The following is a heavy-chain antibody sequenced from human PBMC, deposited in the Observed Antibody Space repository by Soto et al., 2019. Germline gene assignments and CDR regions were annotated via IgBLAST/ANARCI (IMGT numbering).Heavy chain of an antibody. CDR1: GFSLSNARMG. Sequence: QVTLKESGPVLVKPTETLTLTCTVSGFSLSNARMGVSWIRQPPGEALEWLAHIFSNDQKSYSASLKSRLTIYKDTSKSQVVLTMTNMDPVDTATYFCARIKDSGYDQFDYWGQGTLVTVSS. D-gene: IGHD5-12*01. CDR3: ARIKDSGYDQFDY. CDR2: IFSNDQK. J-gene: IGHJ4*02. V-gene: IGHV2-26*01.